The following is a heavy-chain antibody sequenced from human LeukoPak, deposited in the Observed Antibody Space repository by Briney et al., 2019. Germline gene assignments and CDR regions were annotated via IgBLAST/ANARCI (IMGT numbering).Heavy chain of an antibody. CDR1: GYTFTGYY. CDR2: INPNSGGT. D-gene: IGHD3-9*01. V-gene: IGHV1-2*02. CDR3: ARREEYDILTGYRD. J-gene: IGHJ4*02. Sequence: ASVKVSCKASGYTFTGYYMHWVRQAPGQGLEWMGWINPNSGGTNYAQKFQGRVTMTRDTSISIAYMELSRLRSDDTAVYYCARREEYDILTGYRDWGQGTLVTVSS.